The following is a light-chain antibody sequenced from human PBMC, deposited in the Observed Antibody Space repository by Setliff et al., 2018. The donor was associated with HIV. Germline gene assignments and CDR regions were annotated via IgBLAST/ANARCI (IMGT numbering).Light chain of an antibody. CDR3: YSYATRSYV. V-gene: IGLV2-11*01. J-gene: IGLJ1*01. Sequence: QSVLAQPRSVSGSPGQSVTISCTGTSSDVGVYNYVSWYQHHPGKAPKLMIYDVTTRPSGVPDRFSGSKSGNTASLTISGLRAEDEADYYCYSYATRSYVFGTGTKVTVL. CDR2: DVT. CDR1: SSDVGVYNY.